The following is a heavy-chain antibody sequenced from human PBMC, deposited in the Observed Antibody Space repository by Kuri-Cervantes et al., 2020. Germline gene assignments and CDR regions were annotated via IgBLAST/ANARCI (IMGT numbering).Heavy chain of an antibody. D-gene: IGHD6-19*01. J-gene: IGHJ3*02. Sequence: SLKISCAASGFTFDDYAMHWVRQAPGKGLEWVSGISWNSGSIGYADSVKGRFTISRDNSKNTLYLQMNSLRAEDTAVYYCANLGLVEAFDTWGQGTMVTVSS. CDR2: ISWNSGSI. CDR1: GFTFDDYA. V-gene: IGHV3-9*01. CDR3: ANLGLVEAFDT.